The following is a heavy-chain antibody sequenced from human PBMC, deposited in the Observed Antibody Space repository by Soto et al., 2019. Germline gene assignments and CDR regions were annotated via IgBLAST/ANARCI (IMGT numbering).Heavy chain of an antibody. CDR3: ARGSYYYDSSGYYSNDY. D-gene: IGHD3-22*01. CDR2: IYSGGST. CDR1: GFTVSSNY. J-gene: IGHJ4*02. Sequence: GGSLRLSCAASGFTVSSNYMSWVRQAPGKGLEWVSVIYSGGSTYYADSVKGRFTISRDNSKNTLYLQMNSLRAEDTAVYYCARGSYYYDSSGYYSNDYWGQGTLVTVSS. V-gene: IGHV3-53*01.